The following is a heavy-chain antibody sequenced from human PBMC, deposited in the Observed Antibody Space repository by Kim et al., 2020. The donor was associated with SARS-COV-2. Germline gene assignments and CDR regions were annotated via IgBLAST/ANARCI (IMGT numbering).Heavy chain of an antibody. CDR1: GGSISSYY. CDR3: ARVSLRDGYNSPDAFDI. V-gene: IGHV4-59*13. J-gene: IGHJ3*02. CDR2: IYYSGST. D-gene: IGHD5-12*01. Sequence: SETLSLTCTVSGGSISSYYWSWIRQPPGKGLEWIGYIYYSGSTNYNPSLKSRVTISVDTSKNQFSLKLSSVTAADTAVYYCARVSLRDGYNSPDAFDIWGQGTMVTVSS.